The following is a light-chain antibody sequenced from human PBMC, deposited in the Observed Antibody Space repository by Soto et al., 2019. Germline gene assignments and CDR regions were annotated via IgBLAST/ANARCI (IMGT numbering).Light chain of an antibody. V-gene: IGKV3-20*01. J-gene: IGKJ1*01. CDR2: GAS. CDR3: HQYGSSVRA. CDR1: QSVRADF. Sequence: EIVLTQSPDTLSLSPGERATLSCRASQSVRADFLTWYQQRLGQAPRLLIYGASNRATGIPDRFSGSGSGTDFTLTISRLEADDVAVYHCHQYGSSVRAFGQGTKLEIK.